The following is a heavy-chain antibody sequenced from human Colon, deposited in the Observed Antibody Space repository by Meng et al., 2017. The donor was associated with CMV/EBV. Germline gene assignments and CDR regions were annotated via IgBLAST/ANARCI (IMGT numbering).Heavy chain of an antibody. D-gene: IGHD1-26*01. Sequence: GGSLRLSCAASGFTFDDHAMHWVRQAPGKGPEWVADITCNSGTISYANSVKGRFTVSRDNAKTALYLQMNSLRAEDTALYYCAKDVGENFLEGLDVWGQGTTVTVSS. CDR3: AKDVGENFLEGLDV. CDR1: GFTFDDHA. V-gene: IGHV3-9*01. J-gene: IGHJ6*02. CDR2: ITCNSGTI.